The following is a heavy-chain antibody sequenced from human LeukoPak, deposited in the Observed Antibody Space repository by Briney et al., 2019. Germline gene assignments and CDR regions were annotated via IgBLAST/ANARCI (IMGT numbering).Heavy chain of an antibody. Sequence: GGSLRLSCAASGFTFSSYGMHWVRQAPGKGLEWVAFIRYDGSNKYYADSVKGRFTISRDNSKNTLYLQMNSLRAEDTAVYYCARENWNYFDYWGQGTLVTVSS. J-gene: IGHJ4*02. CDR1: GFTFSSYG. V-gene: IGHV3-30*02. D-gene: IGHD1-1*01. CDR3: ARENWNYFDY. CDR2: IRYDGSNK.